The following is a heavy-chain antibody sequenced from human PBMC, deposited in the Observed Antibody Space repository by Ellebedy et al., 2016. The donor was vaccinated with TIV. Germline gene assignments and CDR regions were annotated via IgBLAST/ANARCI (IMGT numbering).Heavy chain of an antibody. CDR1: GGSFSGYY. V-gene: IGHV4-34*01. J-gene: IGHJ6*03. Sequence: SETLSLTXAVYGGSFSGYYWSWIRQPPGKGLEWIGEINHSGSTNYNPSLKSRVTISVDTSKNQFSLKLNSVTAADTAVYYCARGVRSSRARPVLSYYYYYMDVWGKGTTVTVSS. D-gene: IGHD6-6*01. CDR3: ARGVRSSRARPVLSYYYYYMDV. CDR2: INHSGST.